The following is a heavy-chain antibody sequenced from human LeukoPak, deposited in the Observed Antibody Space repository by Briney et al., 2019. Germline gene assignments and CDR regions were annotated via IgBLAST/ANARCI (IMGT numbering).Heavy chain of an antibody. CDR2: ISSSSSTI. D-gene: IGHD3-3*01. CDR3: ARDPNYDFWSGTSYYMDV. J-gene: IGHJ6*03. CDR1: GFTFSSYS. V-gene: IGHV3-48*01. Sequence: PGGSLRLSCAASGFTFSSYSMNWVRQAPGKGLEWVSYISSSSSTIYYADSVKGRFTISRDNSKNTLYLQMNSLRAEDTAVYYCARDPNYDFWSGTSYYMDVWGKGTTVTVSS.